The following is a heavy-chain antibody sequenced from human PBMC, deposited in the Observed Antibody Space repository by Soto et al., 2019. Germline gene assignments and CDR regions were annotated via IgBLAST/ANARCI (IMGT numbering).Heavy chain of an antibody. Sequence: QVQLQQWGAGLLKPSETLSLTCAVYGGSFSGYYWSWIRQPPGKGLEWIGEINHSGSTNYNPSLKSRVTISVDTSKNQFSLKLSSVTAAATAVYYCARGDVVVVAATRPFVYWGQGTLVTVSS. CDR1: GGSFSGYY. J-gene: IGHJ4*02. CDR2: INHSGST. V-gene: IGHV4-34*01. D-gene: IGHD2-15*01. CDR3: ARGDVVVVAATRPFVY.